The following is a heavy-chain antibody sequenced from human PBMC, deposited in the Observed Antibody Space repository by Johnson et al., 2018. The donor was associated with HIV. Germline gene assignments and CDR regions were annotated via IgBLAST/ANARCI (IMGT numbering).Heavy chain of an antibody. V-gene: IGHV3-13*01. CDR1: GFSFADYA. CDR2: IGTAGDT. J-gene: IGHJ3*02. CDR3: ARGGKAAFDI. Sequence: VQLVESGGVAVQPGGSLRLSCAASGFSFADYAMHWVRQAPGKGLEWVSAIGTAGDTYYPGSVKGRFTISRENAKNSLYLQMNSLRAGDTAVYYCARGGKAAFDIWGQGTMVTVSS.